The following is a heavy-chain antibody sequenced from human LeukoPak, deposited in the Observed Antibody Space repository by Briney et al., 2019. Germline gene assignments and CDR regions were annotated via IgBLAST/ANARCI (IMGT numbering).Heavy chain of an antibody. CDR3: AHFRGGAFDF. J-gene: IGHJ3*01. V-gene: IGHV4-39*01. D-gene: IGHD3-16*01. CDR2: IYYSGST. Sequence: PSETLSLTCTVSGGSISSSSFYWGWIRQPPGKGLGWIGSIYYSGSTYYNPSLKSRVTISVDTSKNEFSLRLSSVTAADTAVYYCAHFRGGAFDFWGRGTMVTVSS. CDR1: GGSISSSSFY.